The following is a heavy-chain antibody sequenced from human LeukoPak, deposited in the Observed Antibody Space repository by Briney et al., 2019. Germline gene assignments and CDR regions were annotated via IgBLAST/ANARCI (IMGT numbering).Heavy chain of an antibody. CDR2: IIPIFGTA. CDR3: ARGWNYTDAFDI. J-gene: IGHJ3*02. D-gene: IGHD1-7*01. CDR1: GGTFSSYA. Sequence: SVKVSCKASGGTFSSYAISWVRQAPGQGLEWMGGIIPIFGTANYAQKFQGRVTITADESTSTAYMELSSLRSEDTAVYYCARGWNYTDAFDIWGQGTMATVSS. V-gene: IGHV1-69*13.